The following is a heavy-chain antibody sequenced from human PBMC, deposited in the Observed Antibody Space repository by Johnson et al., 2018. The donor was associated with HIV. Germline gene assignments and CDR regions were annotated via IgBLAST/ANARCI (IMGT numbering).Heavy chain of an antibody. J-gene: IGHJ3*02. CDR1: GFTVSSTY. CDR2: IYSGGST. Sequence: QLVESGGGLIQPGGSLRLSCAASGFTVSSTYMSWVRQAPGKGLEWVSAIYSGGSTYYADSVKGRFTISRDNSKNTLDLQMNSLRAEDTAVYYCARDSDISLGVAGAFDIWGQGTMVTVSA. V-gene: IGHV3-53*01. D-gene: IGHD3-9*01. CDR3: ARDSDISLGVAGAFDI.